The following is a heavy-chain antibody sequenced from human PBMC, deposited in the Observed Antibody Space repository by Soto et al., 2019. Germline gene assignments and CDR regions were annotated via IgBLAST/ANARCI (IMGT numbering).Heavy chain of an antibody. J-gene: IGHJ6*02. CDR1: GGSFSGYY. V-gene: IGHV4-34*01. CDR2: INHSGST. D-gene: IGHD3-9*01. Sequence: SETLSLTCAVYGGSFSGYYGSWIRQPPGKGPEWIGEINHSGSTNYNPSLKSRVTISVDTSKNQFSLKLSSVTAADTAVYYCARAGYDILTGYYYHGMDVWGQGTTVTVSS. CDR3: ARAGYDILTGYYYHGMDV.